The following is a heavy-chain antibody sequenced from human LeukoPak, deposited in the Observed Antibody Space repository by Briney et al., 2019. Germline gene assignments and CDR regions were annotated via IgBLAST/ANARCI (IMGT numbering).Heavy chain of an antibody. J-gene: IGHJ5*02. CDR3: ARRVVKGSAYCGGDCYSQENWFDP. Sequence: GASVKVSCKASGYTFTGYYMHWVRQAPGQRLEWMGWINAGNGNTKYSQEFQGRVTITRDTSASTAYMELSSLRSEDMAVYYCARRVVKGSAYCGGDCYSQENWFDPWGQGTLVTVSS. V-gene: IGHV1-3*03. D-gene: IGHD2-21*02. CDR1: GYTFTGYY. CDR2: INAGNGNT.